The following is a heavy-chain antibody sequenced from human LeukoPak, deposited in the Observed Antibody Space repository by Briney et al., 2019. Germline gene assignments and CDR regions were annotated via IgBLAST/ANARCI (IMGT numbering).Heavy chain of an antibody. V-gene: IGHV3-30*18. Sequence: GRSLRPSCAASGFTFSSYGMHWVRQAPGKGLEWVAVISYDGSNKYYADSVKGRFTISRDNSKNTLYLQMNSLRAEDTAVYYCAKDQSSWYDSSGLDYWGQGTLVTVSS. J-gene: IGHJ4*02. CDR3: AKDQSSWYDSSGLDY. CDR2: ISYDGSNK. CDR1: GFTFSSYG. D-gene: IGHD3-22*01.